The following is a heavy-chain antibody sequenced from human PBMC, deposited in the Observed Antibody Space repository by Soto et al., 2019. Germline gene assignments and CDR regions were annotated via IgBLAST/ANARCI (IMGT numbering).Heavy chain of an antibody. CDR2: ISYDGSNE. V-gene: IGHV3-30-3*01. CDR3: ARVRSDFWSGFPY. J-gene: IGHJ4*02. Sequence: QVQLVESGGGGVQPGRSLRLSCAVSGFSFSSYAMHWVRQAPGKGLEWVAVISYDGSNEYYADSVKGRFTISRDNSKNTLYLEVNTLRVEDTAVYYCARVRSDFWSGFPYWGQGTLVTVSS. CDR1: GFSFSSYA. D-gene: IGHD3-3*01.